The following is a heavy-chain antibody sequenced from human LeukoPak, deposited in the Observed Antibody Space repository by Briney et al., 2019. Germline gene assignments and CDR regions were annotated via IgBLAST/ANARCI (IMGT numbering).Heavy chain of an antibody. CDR1: GYTFTGYY. V-gene: IGHV1-2*02. D-gene: IGHD3-22*01. CDR2: INPNSGGT. J-gene: IGHJ5*02. Sequence: ASVKVSCKASGYTFTGYYMHWVRQAPGQGLEWMGWINPNSGGTNYAQKFQGRVTMTRDTSISTAYMELSRLRSDDTAVYYCARGRDVTMIVVVLHPFDPWGQGTLVTVSS. CDR3: ARGRDVTMIVVVLHPFDP.